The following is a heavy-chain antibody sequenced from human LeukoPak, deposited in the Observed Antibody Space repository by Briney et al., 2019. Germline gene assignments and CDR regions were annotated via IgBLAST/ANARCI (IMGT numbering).Heavy chain of an antibody. V-gene: IGHV4-59*08. CDR2: IYYSGST. D-gene: IGHD3-22*01. J-gene: IGHJ6*02. Sequence: SETLSFTCTVSGGSISSYYWSWIRQPPGKGLEWIGYIYYSGSTNYNPSLKSRVTISVDTSKNQFSLKLSSVTAADTAVYYCARRTYYYDSSGSDYYYGMDVWGQGTTVTVSS. CDR3: ARRTYYYDSSGSDYYYGMDV. CDR1: GGSISSYY.